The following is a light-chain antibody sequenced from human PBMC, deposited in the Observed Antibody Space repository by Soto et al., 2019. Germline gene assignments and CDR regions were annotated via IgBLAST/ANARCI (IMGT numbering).Light chain of an antibody. CDR1: SRDVGAYDY. CDR2: YVD. CDR3: CSYADGSIYF. Sequence: QPASVSGSPGQSLTISCTGTSRDVGAYDYVSWYLQYPDKAPQLLIYYVDHRPSGVSSRFSGSKSGNTASLTISGLQAEDEGDYYCCSYADGSIYFFGTGTKVTVL. V-gene: IGLV2-14*03. J-gene: IGLJ1*01.